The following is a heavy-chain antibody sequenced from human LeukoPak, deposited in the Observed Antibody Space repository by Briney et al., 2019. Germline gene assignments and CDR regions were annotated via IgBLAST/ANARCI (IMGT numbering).Heavy chain of an antibody. CDR3: ARASDKVSFDY. CDR2: ISSDGNT. D-gene: IGHD3-9*01. CDR1: GDSVSSSSYY. Sequence: SETLSLTCTVSGDSVSSSSYYWDWIRQPPGKGLEWIGSISSDGNTHYNTSLKSRVTMSVDTSKNQFSLKLTSVTAADTAVYYCARASDKVSFDYWGQGTLVTVSS. J-gene: IGHJ4*02. V-gene: IGHV4-39*02.